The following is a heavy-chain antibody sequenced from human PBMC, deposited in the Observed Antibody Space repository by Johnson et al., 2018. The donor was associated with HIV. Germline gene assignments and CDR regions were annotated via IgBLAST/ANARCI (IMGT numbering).Heavy chain of an antibody. V-gene: IGHV3-74*01. D-gene: IGHD3-22*01. CDR1: GFTFSSYW. CDR2: INSDGSST. CDR3: ARQLKYYYDSSGYYYLSSAAFDI. J-gene: IGHJ3*02. Sequence: VQLVESGGGLVQPGGSLRLSCAASGFTFSSYWMHWVRQAPGKGLVWVSRINSDGSSTSYADSVKGRFTISRDNAKNTLYLQMNSLRAEDTAVYYCARQLKYYYDSSGYYYLSSAAFDIGGQGTMVTVSS.